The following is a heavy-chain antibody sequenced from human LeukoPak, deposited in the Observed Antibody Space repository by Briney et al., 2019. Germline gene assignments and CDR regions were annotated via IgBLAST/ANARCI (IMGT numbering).Heavy chain of an antibody. Sequence: GGSLTLSCAASGFIFSNYALHWVRQAPGKGLEWVAVISYDGSNKYYADSVKGRFTISRDNSKNTLYLQMNSLRAEDTAVYYCARESMLGSGYYYEYFDYWGQGTLVTVSS. CDR2: ISYDGSNK. V-gene: IGHV3-30*04. D-gene: IGHD3-22*01. J-gene: IGHJ4*02. CDR1: GFIFSNYA. CDR3: ARESMLGSGYYYEYFDY.